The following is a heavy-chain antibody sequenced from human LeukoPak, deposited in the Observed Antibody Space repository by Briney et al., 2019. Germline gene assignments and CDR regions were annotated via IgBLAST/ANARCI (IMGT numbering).Heavy chain of an antibody. CDR2: TYYRSEWYH. J-gene: IGHJ4*02. CDR3: TSGNSDYADN. Sequence: SQTLSLTCAISGDSVSSNSATWYWIRQSPSRGLEWLGRTYYRSEWYHEYAPSVRSRITINPDTSKNQLSNSVTPDDTAVYYCTSGNSDYADNWGQGTLVTVSS. CDR1: GDSVSSNSAT. V-gene: IGHV6-1*01. D-gene: IGHD2/OR15-2a*01.